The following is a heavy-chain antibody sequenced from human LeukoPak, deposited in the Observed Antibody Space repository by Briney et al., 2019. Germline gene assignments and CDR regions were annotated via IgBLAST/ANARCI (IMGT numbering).Heavy chain of an antibody. CDR2: ISGSNGNT. Sequence: ASVKVSCKAFGYTFSRYGVSWVRQAPGQGLEWIGWISGSNGNTNYAQNFQDRLTVTTDSSTSTAYMELRSLRSDDTAVYYCARANMVRGVGSFFDRNWFDPWGQGTLVTVSS. CDR3: ARANMVRGVGSFFDRNWFDP. D-gene: IGHD3-10*01. J-gene: IGHJ5*02. V-gene: IGHV1-18*01. CDR1: GYTFSRYG.